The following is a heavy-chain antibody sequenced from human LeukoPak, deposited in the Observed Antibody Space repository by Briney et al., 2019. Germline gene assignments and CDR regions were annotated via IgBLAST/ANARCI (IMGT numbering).Heavy chain of an antibody. J-gene: IGHJ4*02. CDR2: IYNGGST. CDR3: ARDRELGY. CDR1: GGFISIYY. V-gene: IGHV4-59*01. Sequence: SETLSLTCTVSGGFISIYYWSWIRQPPGKVLEWIGYIYNGGSTNYNPSLKNRVTISVDTSKNQFSLKLSSVTAADTAIYYCARDRELGYWGQGTLVTVSS. D-gene: IGHD1-26*01.